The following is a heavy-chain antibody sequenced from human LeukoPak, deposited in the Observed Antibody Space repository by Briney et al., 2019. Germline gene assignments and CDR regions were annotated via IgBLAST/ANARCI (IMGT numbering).Heavy chain of an antibody. CDR3: ARGRARGNWFDP. CDR1: RGSLSGYY. V-gene: IGHV4-34*01. CDR2: INRSRST. D-gene: IGHD3-10*01. Sequence: PSEALFLTCAGYRGSLSGYYWSWIPQPPGKGLEWIGEINRSRSTNYNPSLKSRVTIPVHKSNNQFSLKLRSVTDAHTVVYYCARGRARGNWFDPWGQGTLVTVSS. J-gene: IGHJ5*02.